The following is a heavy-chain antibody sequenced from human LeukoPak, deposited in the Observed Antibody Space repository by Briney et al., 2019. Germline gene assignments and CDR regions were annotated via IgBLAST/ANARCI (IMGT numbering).Heavy chain of an antibody. V-gene: IGHV1-3*01. CDR1: GYTFTTYA. CDR2: INAGNGNT. Sequence: VASVKVSCKASGYTFTTYAMHWVRQAPGQRLEWMGWINAGNGNTKYSQKFKGRVTITRDTSASTAYMELSSLRSEDTAVYYCARAGGDYYDSSGYPLDYWGQGTLVTVSS. D-gene: IGHD3-22*01. CDR3: ARAGGDYYDSSGYPLDY. J-gene: IGHJ4*02.